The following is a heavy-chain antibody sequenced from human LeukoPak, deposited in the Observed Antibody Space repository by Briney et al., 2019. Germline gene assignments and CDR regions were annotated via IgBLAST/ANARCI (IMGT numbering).Heavy chain of an antibody. CDR3: ARGRWFDP. CDR1: GFSVSGDF. CDR2: IDTAGTT. V-gene: IGHV3-53*04. Sequence: GGSLRLSCAASGFSVSGDFMSWVRQAPGKGPEWVSVIDTAGTTHYADSVKGRFTISRHSRKNTLYLEMNSLTSKDTAVYYCARGRWFDPWGQGTLVTVSS. J-gene: IGHJ5*02.